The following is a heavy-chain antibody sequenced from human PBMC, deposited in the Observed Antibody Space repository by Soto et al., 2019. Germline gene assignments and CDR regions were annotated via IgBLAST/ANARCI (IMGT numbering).Heavy chain of an antibody. CDR2: IWYDGSNK. CDR1: GFTFSSYG. Sequence: QVQLVESGGGVVQPGRSLRLSCAASGFTFSSYGMHWVRQAPGKGLEWVAVIWYDGSNKYYADSVKGRFTISRDNSKNTLYLQMNSLRAEDTAVYYCAREAPIAAADPYFDYWGQGTLVTVSS. V-gene: IGHV3-33*01. D-gene: IGHD6-13*01. CDR3: AREAPIAAADPYFDY. J-gene: IGHJ4*02.